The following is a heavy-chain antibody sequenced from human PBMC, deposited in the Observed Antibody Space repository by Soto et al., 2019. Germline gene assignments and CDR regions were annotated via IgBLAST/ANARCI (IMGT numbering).Heavy chain of an antibody. CDR3: ASYEYRSSWYDDFDI. J-gene: IGHJ3*02. CDR2: ISYDGSNK. CDR1: GFTFSSYS. V-gene: IGHV3-30-3*01. D-gene: IGHD6-13*01. Sequence: SLRLXFASSGFTFSSYSMHCCLHAPVKGLEWVAVISYDGSNKYYSDSVKGRFTISRDNSKNTLYLQMNSLRAEDTAVYYCASYEYRSSWYDDFDIRGQATMV.